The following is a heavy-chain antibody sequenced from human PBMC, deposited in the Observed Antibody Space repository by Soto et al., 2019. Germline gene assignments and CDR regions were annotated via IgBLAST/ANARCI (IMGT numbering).Heavy chain of an antibody. CDR2: ISSSGGST. CDR3: AKGLLRFLEWLLDPPYYFDY. J-gene: IGHJ4*02. D-gene: IGHD3-3*01. Sequence: EVQLLESGGGLVQPGGSLRLSCAASGFTFSSYAMSWVRQAPGKGLEWVSAISSSGGSTYYADSVKGRFTISRDNSKNTLYLQMNSLRAEDTAVYYCAKGLLRFLEWLLDPPYYFDYWGQGPLVTVSS. CDR1: GFTFSSYA. V-gene: IGHV3-23*01.